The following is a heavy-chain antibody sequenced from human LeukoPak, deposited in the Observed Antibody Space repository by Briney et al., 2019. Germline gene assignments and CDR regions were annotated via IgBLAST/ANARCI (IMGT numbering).Heavy chain of an antibody. CDR1: GGSFSGYY. V-gene: IGHV4-34*01. CDR3: ARIPWYSSGWYDP. Sequence: SETLSLTCAVYGGSFSGYYWSWIRQPPGKGLEWIGEINHSGSTNYNPSLKSRVTISVDTSKNQFSLKLSSVTAADTAVYYCARIPWYSSGWYDPWGQGTLVTVSS. D-gene: IGHD6-19*01. CDR2: INHSGST. J-gene: IGHJ5*02.